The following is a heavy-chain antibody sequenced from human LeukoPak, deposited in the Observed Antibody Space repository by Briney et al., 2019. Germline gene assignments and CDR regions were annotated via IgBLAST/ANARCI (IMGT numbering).Heavy chain of an antibody. J-gene: IGHJ4*02. D-gene: IGHD4-17*01. CDR3: ARADGDYEPFFDY. CDR2: IYHSGST. CDR1: GGSISSGGYS. V-gene: IGHV4-30-2*01. Sequence: PSQTLSLTCAVSGGSISSGGYSWSWIRQPPGKCLEWIGYIYHSGSTYYNPSLKSRVTISVDRSKNQFSLKLSSVTAADTAVYYCARADGDYEPFFDYWGQGTLVTVSS.